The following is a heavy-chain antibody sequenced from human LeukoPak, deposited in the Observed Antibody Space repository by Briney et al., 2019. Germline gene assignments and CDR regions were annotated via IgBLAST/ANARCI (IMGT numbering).Heavy chain of an antibody. CDR2: IYTSGNT. CDR3: ARDACSGGGCQTGWFDP. J-gene: IGHJ5*02. D-gene: IGHD2-15*01. Sequence: PSETLSLTCTVSGGSISSYYWNWIRQPAGRGLEWIGRIYTSGNTNYNPSLKGRVTISVDTSKNQFSLKLSSVTAADTAVYYCARDACSGGGCQTGWFDPWGQGTLVTVSS. V-gene: IGHV4-4*07. CDR1: GGSISSYY.